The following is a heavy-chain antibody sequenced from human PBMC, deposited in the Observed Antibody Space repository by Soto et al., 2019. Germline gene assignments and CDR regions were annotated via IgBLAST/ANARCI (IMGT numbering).Heavy chain of an antibody. J-gene: IGHJ4*02. V-gene: IGHV3-23*01. CDR1: GFTFSSHA. CDR2: ISGSGAST. CDR3: AKAVPIEGALDY. D-gene: IGHD3-16*02. Sequence: EVQLLESGGGLVQPGGSLRLSCAASGFTFSSHALSWVRQAPGKGLEWVSTISGSGASTYYTDSVKGRFTISRDNSKDPLGLEMRRLEAEDTAGYFWAKAVPIEGALDYWGQGTLVTVSS.